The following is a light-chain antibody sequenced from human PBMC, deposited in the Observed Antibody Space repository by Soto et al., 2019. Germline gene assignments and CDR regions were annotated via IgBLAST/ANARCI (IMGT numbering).Light chain of an antibody. J-gene: IGLJ2*01. V-gene: IGLV2-14*01. Sequence: QSVLTQPASVSGSPGQSIAISCTGTSSDVGGSDYVSWYQQHPGKAPKLMISQVSDRPSGVSNRFSGSKSGNTASLTVSGLQAEDEGDYYCSSHAGGQNVVFGGGTKLTVL. CDR2: QVS. CDR1: SSDVGGSDY. CDR3: SSHAGGQNVV.